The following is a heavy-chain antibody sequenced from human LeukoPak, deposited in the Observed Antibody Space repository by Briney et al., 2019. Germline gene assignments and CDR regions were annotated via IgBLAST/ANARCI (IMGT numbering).Heavy chain of an antibody. V-gene: IGHV3-49*04. CDR2: IRSKTYGGTT. CDR3: TRGPIQLWLYHGMDV. CDR1: GFTFGDHA. D-gene: IGHD5-18*01. Sequence: PGGSLRLSCTVSGFTFGDHAMSWVRQAPGKGLEWVGFIRSKTYGGTTEYAASAKGRFIISRDDSTSIAYLQMNSLKTEDTAVYYCTRGPIQLWLYHGMDVWGQGTTVTVSS. J-gene: IGHJ6*02.